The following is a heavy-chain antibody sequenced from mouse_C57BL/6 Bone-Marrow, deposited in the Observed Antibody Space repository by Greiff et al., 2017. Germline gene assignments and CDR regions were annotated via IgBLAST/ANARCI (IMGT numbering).Heavy chain of an antibody. D-gene: IGHD1-1*01. J-gene: IGHJ2*01. CDR2: IDPEPGGT. V-gene: IGHV1-15*01. Sequence: VKLQQSGAELVRPGASVTLSCKASGYTFTDYEMHWVKQTPVHGLEWIGAIDPEPGGTAYNQKFQGKAILTADKSSSTAYMGHRSLTSEDSADYYCTRDGNYYGSSYYFDYWGQGTTLTVSS. CDR1: GYTFTDYE. CDR3: TRDGNYYGSSYYFDY.